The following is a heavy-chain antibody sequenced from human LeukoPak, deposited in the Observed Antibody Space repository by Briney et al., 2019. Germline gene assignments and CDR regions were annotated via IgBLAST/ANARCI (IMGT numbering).Heavy chain of an antibody. V-gene: IGHV1-18*01. D-gene: IGHD3-22*01. CDR3: AREAASSGYPYYFDD. CDR2: ISVYNSNT. J-gene: IGHJ4*02. CDR1: GYTFTSDG. Sequence: ASVKVSCKASGYTFTSDGISWVRQAPGQGLEWMGWISVYNSNTNYAQKLQGRVTVTTDTSTSTAYMELRSLRSDDTAVYYCAREAASSGYPYYFDDWGQGTLVTVAS.